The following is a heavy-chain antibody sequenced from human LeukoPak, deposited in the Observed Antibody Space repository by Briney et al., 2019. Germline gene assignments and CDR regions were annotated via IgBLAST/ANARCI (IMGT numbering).Heavy chain of an antibody. CDR1: GGAISSSSDY. CDR2: IYYSGNT. Sequence: QPSETLSLTCTVSGGAISSSSDYWGWIRQPPGKGLEWIGSIYYSGNTYYNPSLKSRVTISVDTSKKQFSLKLSSVTAADTAVYYCASTPSGSSAWYYFDKWGQGTLVTVSS. D-gene: IGHD6-19*01. CDR3: ASTPSGSSAWYYFDK. J-gene: IGHJ4*02. V-gene: IGHV4-39*01.